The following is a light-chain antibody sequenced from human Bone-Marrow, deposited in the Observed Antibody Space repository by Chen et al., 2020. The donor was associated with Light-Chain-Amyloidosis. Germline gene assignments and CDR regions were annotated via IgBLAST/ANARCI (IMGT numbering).Light chain of an antibody. J-gene: IGKJ1*01. CDR3: QQYGTFGT. CDR2: GTS. CDR1: QSVSSAY. Sequence: EIVLTQSPGILSLSPGERATLSCRASQSVSSAYLAWYQHKPGQAPRLLIYGTSGRAAGIPDRFSGSGSGTDFTLTISRLEPEDFAVYYCQQYGTFGTFGRGTKVEIK. V-gene: IGKV3-20*01.